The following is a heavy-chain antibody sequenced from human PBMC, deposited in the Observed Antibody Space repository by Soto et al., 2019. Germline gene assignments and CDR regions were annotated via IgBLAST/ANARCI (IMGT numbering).Heavy chain of an antibody. V-gene: IGHV3-30*18. CDR3: AKEGPITNWYFDY. CDR1: GFTFSSYG. CDR2: ISYDGNVA. D-gene: IGHD1-1*01. Sequence: QVQLVESGGGVVQPGRSLRLSCAASGFTFSSYGMHWVRQAPGKGLEWVTVISYDGNVAYYADFVKGRFTISRDNSKNTLYLQMNSLRTEDTAMYYRAKEGPITNWYFDYWGQGTLVTVSS. J-gene: IGHJ4*02.